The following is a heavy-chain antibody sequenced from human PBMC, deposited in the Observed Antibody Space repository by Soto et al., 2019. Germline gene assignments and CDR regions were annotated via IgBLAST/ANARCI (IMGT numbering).Heavy chain of an antibody. J-gene: IGHJ3*02. CDR3: ARRGITMIVVTNGAFDI. D-gene: IGHD3-22*01. CDR2: IYYSGST. V-gene: IGHV4-39*01. Sequence: QLQLQESGPGLVKPSETLSLTCTVSGGSISSSSYYWGWIRQPPGKGLEWIGSIYYSGSTYYNPSLKSRVTISVDTSKNQFSLKLSSVTAADTAVYYCARRGITMIVVTNGAFDIWGQGTMVTVSS. CDR1: GGSISSSSYY.